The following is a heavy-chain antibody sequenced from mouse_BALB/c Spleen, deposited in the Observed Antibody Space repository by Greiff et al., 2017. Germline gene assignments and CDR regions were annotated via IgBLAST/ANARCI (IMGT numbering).Heavy chain of an antibody. J-gene: IGHJ2*01. CDR2: ISSGGSYT. CDR1: GFTFSSYA. V-gene: IGHV5-9-4*01. D-gene: IGHD2-2*01. Sequence: EVMLVESGGDLVKPGGSLKLSCAASGFTFSSYAMSWVRQSPEKRLEWVAEISSGGSYTYYPDTVTGRFTISRDNAKNTLYLEMSSLRSEDTAMYYCARVYGYDRGYYFDYWGQGTTLTVSS. CDR3: ARVYGYDRGYYFDY.